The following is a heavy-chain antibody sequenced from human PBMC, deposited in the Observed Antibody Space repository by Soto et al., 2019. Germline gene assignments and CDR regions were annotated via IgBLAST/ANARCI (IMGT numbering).Heavy chain of an antibody. V-gene: IGHV1-18*04. Sequence: QVQLVQSGAEVKKPGASVKVSCKASGYTFTSYGISWVRQAPGQGLEWMGWVSAYHGNTNYEQKLQGRVKMTTDTSTSTAYMELRSLRSDDTAVYYCARDKWEWLLPYYYYYGMDVWGQGTTVTVSS. D-gene: IGHD3-3*01. CDR1: GYTFTSYG. CDR2: VSAYHGNT. J-gene: IGHJ6*02. CDR3: ARDKWEWLLPYYYYYGMDV.